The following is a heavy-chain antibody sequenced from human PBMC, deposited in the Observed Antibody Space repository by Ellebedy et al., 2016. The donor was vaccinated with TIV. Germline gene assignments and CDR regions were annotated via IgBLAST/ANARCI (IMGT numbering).Heavy chain of an antibody. V-gene: IGHV3-23*01. CDR3: AKDWYYYGSGSFHGMDV. CDR1: GFTFSSYA. D-gene: IGHD3-10*01. CDR2: ISWNSGSI. Sequence: GGSLRLSXAASGFTFSSYAMSWVRQAPGKGLEWVSGISWNSGSIGYADSVKGRFTISRDNSKNTLYLQMNSLRAEDTAVYYCAKDWYYYGSGSFHGMDVWGQGTTVTVSS. J-gene: IGHJ6*02.